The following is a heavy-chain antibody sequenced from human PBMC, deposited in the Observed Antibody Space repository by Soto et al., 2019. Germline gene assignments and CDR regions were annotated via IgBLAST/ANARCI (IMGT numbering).Heavy chain of an antibody. Sequence: PGGSLRLSCAASGFTFSTYALSWVRQAPGKGLEWVSAISANGQGIYYADSVRGRFTISRDNSKNTIFLHMDSLRAEDTAVYYCVREGRSSTSCNTGCAFDIWGQGTMVTVSS. J-gene: IGHJ3*02. D-gene: IGHD2-2*02. CDR3: VREGRSSTSCNTGCAFDI. V-gene: IGHV3-23*01. CDR1: GFTFSTYA. CDR2: ISANGQGI.